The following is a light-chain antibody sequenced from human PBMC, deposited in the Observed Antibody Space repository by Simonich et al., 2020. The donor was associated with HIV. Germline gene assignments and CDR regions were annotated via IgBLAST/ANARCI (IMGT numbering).Light chain of an antibody. V-gene: IGKV4-1*01. CDR1: QSVLYNSNNKNY. Sequence: DIVMTQSPDSLSVSLGERATINCKSSQSVLYNSNNKNYIAWYQQKPGQPPKLLIYWASTRESGVPDRFSGSGSGTDFTLTISSLQAEDVAVYYCQQYNNWPITFGQGTRLEIK. CDR3: QQYNNWPIT. J-gene: IGKJ5*01. CDR2: WAS.